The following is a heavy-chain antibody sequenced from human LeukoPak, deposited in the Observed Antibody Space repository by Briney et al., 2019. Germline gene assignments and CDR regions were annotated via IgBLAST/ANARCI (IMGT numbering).Heavy chain of an antibody. J-gene: IGHJ3*02. CDR2: INSDGSST. CDR3: ARTTSMNYVGDAFHI. V-gene: IGHV3-74*01. D-gene: IGHD1-7*01. Sequence: GGSLRLSCVGSGFTFSSYEMNWVRQAPGKGLVWVSRINSDGSSTSYADSVKGRFTISRDNAKNTLFLQMNSLRAEDTALYYCARTTSMNYVGDAFHIWGQGTMVTVSS. CDR1: GFTFSSYE.